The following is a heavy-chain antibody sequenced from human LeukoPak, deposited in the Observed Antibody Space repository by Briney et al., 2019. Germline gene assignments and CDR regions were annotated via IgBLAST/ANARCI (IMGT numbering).Heavy chain of an antibody. J-gene: IGHJ4*02. D-gene: IGHD3-9*01. Sequence: GGSLRLSCAASGFTFSSYAMSWVRQAPGKGLEWVSAISGSGGSTYYADSVKGRFTISRDNSKNTLYLQMNSLRAEDTAVYYCAKSGSGLTGYYGSRFDYWGQGTLVTVSS. CDR1: GFTFSSYA. V-gene: IGHV3-23*01. CDR3: AKSGSGLTGYYGSRFDY. CDR2: ISGSGGST.